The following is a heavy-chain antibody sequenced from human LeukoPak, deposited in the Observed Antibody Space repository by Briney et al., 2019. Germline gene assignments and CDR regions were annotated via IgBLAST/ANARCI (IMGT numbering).Heavy chain of an antibody. CDR1: AFTVSSYW. Sequence: GGSLRLSCAASAFTVSSYWMSWVRQAPGKGLEWEANIKQDGSEKYYVDSVKGRFTISRDNAKNSLYLQMNSLRAEDTAVYYCASPSGPYDFWSGLGNDAFDIWGQGTMVTVSS. CDR3: ASPSGPYDFWSGLGNDAFDI. CDR2: IKQDGSEK. V-gene: IGHV3-7*01. D-gene: IGHD3-3*01. J-gene: IGHJ3*02.